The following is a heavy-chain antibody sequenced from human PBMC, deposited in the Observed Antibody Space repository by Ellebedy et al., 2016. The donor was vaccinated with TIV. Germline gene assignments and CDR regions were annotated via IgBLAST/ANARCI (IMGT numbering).Heavy chain of an antibody. CDR2: ISWNSRNI. CDR3: VRGGSSYYPT. J-gene: IGHJ5*02. D-gene: IGHD3-10*01. Sequence: GGSLRLSXAASGFSFDDYAMHWVRQAPGKGLEWVSGISWNSRNIAYADSVKGRFTISRDNAKNSLYLQMNSLRAEDTALYYCVRGGSSYYPTWGQGTLVTVPS. V-gene: IGHV3-9*01. CDR1: GFSFDDYA.